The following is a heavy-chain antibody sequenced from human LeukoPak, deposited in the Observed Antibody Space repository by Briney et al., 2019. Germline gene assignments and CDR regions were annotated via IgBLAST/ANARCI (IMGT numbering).Heavy chain of an antibody. CDR2: ISSSSSYI. CDR1: GFTFSSYS. V-gene: IGHV3-21*01. J-gene: IGHJ4*02. CDR3: ARYSSGWYYFDY. Sequence: GGSLRLSCAASGFTFSSYSMNWVRQAPGKGLEWVSSISSSSSYIYYADSVKGRFTISRDNAKNSLYLQMNSLRAEDTAVYYCARYSSGWYYFDYWGPGNPGHRLL. D-gene: IGHD6-19*01.